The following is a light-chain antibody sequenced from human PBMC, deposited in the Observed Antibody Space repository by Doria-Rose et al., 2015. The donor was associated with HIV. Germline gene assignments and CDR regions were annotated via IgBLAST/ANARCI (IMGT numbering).Light chain of an antibody. V-gene: IGKV3-20*01. CDR1: QSVISSS. Sequence: EIVLTQSPGTLSLSPGERATLSCRASQSVISSSLAWHQQKPGQAPRLLIYGASNRATGIPDRFSGSGSGTDFTLTISRLEPEDLAVYYCQQYDNSPPYTFGQGTKLVIK. CDR3: QQYDNSPPYT. CDR2: GAS. J-gene: IGKJ2*01.